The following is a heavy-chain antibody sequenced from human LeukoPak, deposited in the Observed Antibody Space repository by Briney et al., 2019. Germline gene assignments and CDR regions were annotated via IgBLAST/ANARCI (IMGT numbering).Heavy chain of an antibody. V-gene: IGHV4-30-4*08. CDR1: GGSISRGYYY. CDR2: IYYSGST. D-gene: IGHD6-19*01. J-gene: IGHJ4*02. CDR3: ARSTGYSSGWYDY. Sequence: SQTLSLTCTVSGGSISRGYYYWSWIRQPPGKGLEWIGYIYYSGSTYYNPSLKSRVTISVDTPKNQFSLKLSSVTAADTAVYYCARSTGYSSGWYDYWGQGTLVTVSS.